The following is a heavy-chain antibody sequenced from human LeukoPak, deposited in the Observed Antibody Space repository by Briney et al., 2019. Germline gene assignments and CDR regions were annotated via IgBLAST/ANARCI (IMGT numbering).Heavy chain of an antibody. D-gene: IGHD6-19*01. CDR1: GFIFTDYW. CDR2: ISGDGRGT. Sequence: GGSMRLSCAASGFIFTDYWMHWVRQGPGKELVWVARISGDGRGTTYVDSVKGRFTISRDNAKSTAFLQMNSLRAEDTAVYYCAKELSGGWPFDYWGQGALVTVSS. J-gene: IGHJ4*02. CDR3: AKELSGGWPFDY. V-gene: IGHV3-74*01.